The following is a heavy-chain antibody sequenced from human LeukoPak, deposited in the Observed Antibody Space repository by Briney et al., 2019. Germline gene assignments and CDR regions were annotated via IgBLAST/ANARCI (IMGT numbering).Heavy chain of an antibody. J-gene: IGHJ4*02. D-gene: IGHD1-26*01. Sequence: ASVKVSCKASGYTFTSYGISWVRQAPGQGLEWMGWISAYNGNTNYAQKLQGRVTMTTDTSTSTACMELRSLRSDDTAVYYCARVPEWELLRPLDYWGQGTLVTVSS. CDR2: ISAYNGNT. CDR1: GYTFTSYG. CDR3: ARVPEWELLRPLDY. V-gene: IGHV1-18*01.